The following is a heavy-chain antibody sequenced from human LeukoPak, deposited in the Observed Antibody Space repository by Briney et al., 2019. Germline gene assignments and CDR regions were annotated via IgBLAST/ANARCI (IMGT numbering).Heavy chain of an antibody. J-gene: IGHJ4*02. Sequence: PSETLSLTCTVSGGSISSYYWSWIRQPPGKGLEWIVYIYYSGSTNYNPSLKSRVTISVDTSKNQFSLKLSSVTAADTAVYYFAKEDCRRTSCYFDYWGQGTLVTVSS. CDR2: IYYSGST. D-gene: IGHD2-2*01. CDR3: AKEDCRRTSCYFDY. CDR1: GGSISSYY. V-gene: IGHV4-59*01.